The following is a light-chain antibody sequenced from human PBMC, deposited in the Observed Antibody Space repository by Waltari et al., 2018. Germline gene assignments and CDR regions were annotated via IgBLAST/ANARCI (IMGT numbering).Light chain of an antibody. Sequence: EIVLTQSPATLSLSPGERATPSCRASQRVSSYLAWYQQKPGQAPRLLIYDASNRATGIPARFSGSGSGTDFTLTITSLEPEDFTVYYCQHRSDWPLTFGGGTKVEIK. CDR3: QHRSDWPLT. CDR1: QRVSSY. CDR2: DAS. J-gene: IGKJ4*01. V-gene: IGKV3-11*01.